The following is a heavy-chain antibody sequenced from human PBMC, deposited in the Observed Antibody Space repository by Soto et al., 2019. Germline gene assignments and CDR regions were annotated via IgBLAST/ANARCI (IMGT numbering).Heavy chain of an antibody. CDR2: IYYSGST. Sequence: SETLSLTCTVSGGSVSSYYWSWIRQPPGKGLEWIGYIYYSGSTNYNPSLKSRVTISVDTSKNQFSLKLSSVTAADTAVYYCARGVRGVITKTYYYYGMDVWGQGTTVTVSS. V-gene: IGHV4-59*02. D-gene: IGHD3-10*01. CDR3: ARGVRGVITKTYYYYGMDV. CDR1: GGSVSSYY. J-gene: IGHJ6*02.